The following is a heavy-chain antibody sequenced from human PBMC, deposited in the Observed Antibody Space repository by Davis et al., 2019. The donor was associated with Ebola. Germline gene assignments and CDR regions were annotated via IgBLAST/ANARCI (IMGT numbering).Heavy chain of an antibody. CDR1: GFSFSSCS. V-gene: IGHV3-21*04. D-gene: IGHD1-7*01. Sequence: GESLKISCAASGFSFSSCSMNWVRQAPGKGLEWVSSISSSSTSRYYVDSVKGRFTISRDNAKNSLYLQMNSLRAEDTAVYYCAKDGGNYPNWYFDLWGRGTLVTVSS. CDR2: ISSSSTSR. J-gene: IGHJ2*01. CDR3: AKDGGNYPNWYFDL.